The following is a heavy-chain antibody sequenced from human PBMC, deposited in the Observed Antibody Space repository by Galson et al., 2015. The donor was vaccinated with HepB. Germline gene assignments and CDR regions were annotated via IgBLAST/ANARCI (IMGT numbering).Heavy chain of an antibody. V-gene: IGHV5-10-1*01. CDR1: GYSFTSYW. CDR2: IDPSDSYT. Sequence: QSGAEVKKPGESLRISCKGSGYSFTSYWISWVRQMPGKGLEWMGRIDPSDSYTNYSPSFQGHVTISADKSISTAYLQWSSLKASDTAMYYCARHVVHDYSNYGTYYYYGMDVWGQGTTVTVSS. J-gene: IGHJ6*02. CDR3: ARHVVHDYSNYGTYYYYGMDV. D-gene: IGHD4-11*01.